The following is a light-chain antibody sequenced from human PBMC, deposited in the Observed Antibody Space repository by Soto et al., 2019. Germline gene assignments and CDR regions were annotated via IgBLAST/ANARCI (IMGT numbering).Light chain of an antibody. CDR3: QQYNSYSTFGPAT. CDR2: SAS. Sequence: DIQMTQSPSSVTASVGDRVTITCRASQSISSYLNWYQQKPGKAPKLLIYSASDLESGVPSRFSGSGFGTEFTLTITSLQPDDFATYYCQQYNSYSTFGPATFGQGTKVDIK. V-gene: IGKV1-5*03. CDR1: QSISSY. J-gene: IGKJ1*01.